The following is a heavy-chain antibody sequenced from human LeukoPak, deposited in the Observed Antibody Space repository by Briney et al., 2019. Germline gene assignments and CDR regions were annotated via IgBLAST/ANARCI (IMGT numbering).Heavy chain of an antibody. CDR3: ARSFLMVQGVIIKVQAFDI. CDR2: IYVSGTT. V-gene: IGHV4-39*01. D-gene: IGHD3-10*01. Sequence: PSETLSLTCTVSGGSISSSTYYWGGIRQPPGKGLEWLGTIYVSGTTTSHPSLKTRVTMSVDTSKNQFSPRLRSVTAADTAVYYCARSFLMVQGVIIKVQAFDIWGQGTMVTVSS. J-gene: IGHJ3*02. CDR1: GGSISSSTYY.